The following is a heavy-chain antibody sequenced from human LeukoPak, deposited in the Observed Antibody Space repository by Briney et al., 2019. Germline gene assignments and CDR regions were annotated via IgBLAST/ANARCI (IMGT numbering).Heavy chain of an antibody. V-gene: IGHV4-61*02. Sequence: TLSLTCTVSGDSISRNIYYWCWIRQSAGKGLEWIGRLNPSGTTSSNPSLKSRLTMSLDPSENKFSLKLSSVTPADTALYYCARGRPYGDYFDYWGQGSLVTVS. J-gene: IGHJ4*02. CDR2: LNPSGTT. CDR3: ARGRPYGDYFDY. D-gene: IGHD4-17*01. CDR1: GDSISRNIYY.